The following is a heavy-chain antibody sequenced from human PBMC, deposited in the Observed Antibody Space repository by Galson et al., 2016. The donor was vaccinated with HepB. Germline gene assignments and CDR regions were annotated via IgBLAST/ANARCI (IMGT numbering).Heavy chain of an antibody. Sequence: SLRLSCAASGFNFISYTMHWVRQAPGKGLDWVAVISNDGNKKYYADSGKGRFAISRDNSKNTLYLQMNSLRAEDTAVYYCARAGVPWTYYFDYWGQGSLVTVSS. V-gene: IGHV3-30*09. J-gene: IGHJ4*02. CDR1: GFNFISYT. CDR2: ISNDGNKK. CDR3: ARAGVPWTYYFDY. D-gene: IGHD1-1*01.